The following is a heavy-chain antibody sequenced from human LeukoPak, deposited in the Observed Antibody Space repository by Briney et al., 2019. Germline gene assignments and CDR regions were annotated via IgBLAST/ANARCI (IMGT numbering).Heavy chain of an antibody. CDR2: IYYSGST. J-gene: IGHJ5*02. V-gene: IGHV4-39*01. D-gene: IGHD3-3*01. Sequence: SETLSLTCTVSGGSISSSSYYWGWIRQPPGRGLEWIGSIYYSGSTYYNPSLKSRVTISVDTSKNQFSLKLSSVTAADTAVYYCARGDFWSGYYTSNWFDPWGQGTLVTVSS. CDR1: GGSISSSSYY. CDR3: ARGDFWSGYYTSNWFDP.